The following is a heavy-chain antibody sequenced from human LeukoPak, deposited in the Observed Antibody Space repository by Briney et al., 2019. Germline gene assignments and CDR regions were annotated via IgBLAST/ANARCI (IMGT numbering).Heavy chain of an antibody. CDR2: ISGSGGST. J-gene: IGHJ3*02. D-gene: IGHD3-10*01. Sequence: AGGSLRLSCAASGFTFSSYAMTWVRQAPGKGLEWVSAISGSGGSTYYADSVKGRFTTSRDNSKNTLYLQMNSLRAEDTAVYYCPKSYYGSISKAFDIWGQGTMVTVSS. CDR3: PKSYYGSISKAFDI. CDR1: GFTFSSYA. V-gene: IGHV3-23*01.